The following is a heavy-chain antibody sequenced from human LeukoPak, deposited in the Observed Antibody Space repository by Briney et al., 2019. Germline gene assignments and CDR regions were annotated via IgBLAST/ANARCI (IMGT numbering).Heavy chain of an antibody. J-gene: IGHJ3*02. CDR1: GGSISSSSHY. CDR3: ARRRVRLGAFDI. V-gene: IGHV4-39*01. Sequence: PSETLSLTCTVSGGSISSSSHYWGWIRQAPGKGQEWIGSIYYTGNTYYGSSLKSRVSISVDKSKHQFSLTVRSVTATDTAVYSCARRRVRLGAFDIWGQGTLVTVSS. CDR2: IYYTGNT. D-gene: IGHD2-2*01.